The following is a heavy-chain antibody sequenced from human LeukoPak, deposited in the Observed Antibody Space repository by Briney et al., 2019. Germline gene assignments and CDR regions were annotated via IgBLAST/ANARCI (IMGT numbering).Heavy chain of an antibody. J-gene: IGHJ4*02. CDR2: ISGNGGVI. CDR1: GFTFSDNY. V-gene: IGHV3-11*04. CDR3: ARDPRTVRI. Sequence: TGGSLRLSCAASGFTFSDNYMTWVRQAPGKGLEWLSYISGNGGVIQYADSVKGRFTISRDNAKNLLYLQMDSLRVEDTAIYYCARDPRTVRIWGQGTLATVSS. D-gene: IGHD1-1*01.